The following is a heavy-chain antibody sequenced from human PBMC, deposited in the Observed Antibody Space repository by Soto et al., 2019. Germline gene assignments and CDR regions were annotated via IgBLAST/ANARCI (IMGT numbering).Heavy chain of an antibody. D-gene: IGHD6-6*01. CDR1: GFTFSSYS. CDR2: ISSSSSYI. CDR3: ARVRGSSSSEVWFDP. J-gene: IGHJ5*02. V-gene: IGHV3-21*01. Sequence: GGSLRLSCAASGFTFSSYSMNWVRQAPGKGLEWVSSISSSSSYIYYADSVQGRFTISRDNAKNSLYLQMNSLRAEDTAVYYCARVRGSSSSEVWFDPWGQGTLVTVSS.